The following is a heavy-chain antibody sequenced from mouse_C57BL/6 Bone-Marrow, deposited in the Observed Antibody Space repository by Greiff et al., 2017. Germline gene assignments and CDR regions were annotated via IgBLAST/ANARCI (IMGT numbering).Heavy chain of an antibody. Sequence: VQLKESGGGLVKPGGSLKLSCAASGFTFSDYGMHWVRQAPEKGLEWVAYISSGSSTIYYADTVKGRFTISRDNAKNTLFLQMTSLRSEDTAMYYCARRRGYRNSNLFDYWGQGTTLTVSS. V-gene: IGHV5-17*01. J-gene: IGHJ2*01. CDR2: ISSGSSTI. D-gene: IGHD2-5*01. CDR3: ARRRGYRNSNLFDY. CDR1: GFTFSDYG.